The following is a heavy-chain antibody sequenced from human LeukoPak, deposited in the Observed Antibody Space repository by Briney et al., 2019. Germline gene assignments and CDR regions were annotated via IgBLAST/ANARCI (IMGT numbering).Heavy chain of an antibody. D-gene: IGHD3/OR15-3a*01. CDR1: GFTFDDYA. V-gene: IGHV3-9*01. J-gene: IGHJ4*02. Sequence: SLRLSCAASGFTFDDYAMHWVRQAPGKGLEWVSGISWNSGSIGYADSVKGRFTISRDNAKNSLYLQMNSLRAEDTAVHYCARQTGSGLFILPGGQGTLVTVSS. CDR2: ISWNSGSI. CDR3: ARQTGSGLFILP.